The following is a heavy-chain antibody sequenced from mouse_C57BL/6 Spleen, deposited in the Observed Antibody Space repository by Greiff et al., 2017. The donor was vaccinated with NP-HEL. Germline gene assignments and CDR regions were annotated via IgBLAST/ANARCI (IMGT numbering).Heavy chain of an antibody. Sequence: QVQLKQSGAELVKPGASVKISCKASGYAFSSYWMNWVKQRPGKGLEWIGQIYPGDGDTNYNGKFKGKATLTADKSSSTAYMQLSSLTSEDSAVYFCARKFNYGSSDGAMDYWGQGTSVTVSS. D-gene: IGHD1-1*01. CDR2: IYPGDGDT. CDR1: GYAFSSYW. V-gene: IGHV1-80*01. J-gene: IGHJ4*01. CDR3: ARKFNYGSSDGAMDY.